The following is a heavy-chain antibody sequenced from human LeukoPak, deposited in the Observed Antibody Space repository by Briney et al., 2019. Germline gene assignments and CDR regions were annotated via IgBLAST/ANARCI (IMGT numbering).Heavy chain of an antibody. J-gene: IGHJ4*02. CDR2: IWYDGSNK. D-gene: IGHD6-13*01. CDR1: GFPFSNNG. CDR3: AREVTAAGPYYFAY. V-gene: IGHV3-33*01. Sequence: GGSLRLSCAASGFPFSNNGMHWVRQAPGKGLEWVAVIWYDGSNKYYADSVKGRFTISRDNSKNTLYLEMNSLRADDTAVYYCAREVTAAGPYYFAYWGQGTLVTVSS.